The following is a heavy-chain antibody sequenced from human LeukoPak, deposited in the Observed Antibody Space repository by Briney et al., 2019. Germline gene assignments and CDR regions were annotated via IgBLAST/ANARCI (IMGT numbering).Heavy chain of an antibody. J-gene: IGHJ4*02. D-gene: IGHD3-3*01. CDR2: INPNSGGT. Sequence: ASVKVSCKASGYTFTGYYMDWVRQAPGQGLEWMGWINPNSGGTNYAQKFQGRVTMTRDTSINTAYMELSRLRSDDTAVYYCARVYDFWNYYFDYWGQGTLVTVSS. V-gene: IGHV1-2*02. CDR3: ARVYDFWNYYFDY. CDR1: GYTFTGYY.